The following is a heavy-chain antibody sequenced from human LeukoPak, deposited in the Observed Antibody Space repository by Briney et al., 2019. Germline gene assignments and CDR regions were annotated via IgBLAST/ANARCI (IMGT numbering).Heavy chain of an antibody. CDR2: IYYSGST. D-gene: IGHD3-16*01. CDR1: GGSISSGGYY. CDR3: ARGGGPDHFDY. J-gene: IGHJ4*02. V-gene: IGHV4-31*03. Sequence: QTLSLTCTVSGGSISSGGYYSSWIRQHPGKGLEWIGYIYYSGSTYYNPSLKSRVTISVDTSKNQFSLKLSSVTAADTAVYYCARGGGPDHFDYWGQGTLVTVSS.